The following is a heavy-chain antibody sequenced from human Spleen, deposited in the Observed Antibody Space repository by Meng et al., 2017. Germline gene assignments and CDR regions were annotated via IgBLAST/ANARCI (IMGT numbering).Heavy chain of an antibody. D-gene: IGHD3-3*01. V-gene: IGHV1-69*05. Sequence: SVKVSCKAPGGIFSNSVVGWVRQAPGQGLEWMGGINGVFGTTNYAQKFQGRVTITTDESTSTVYMELSSLRSEDTAVYYCAREYYDFWSGYLGGEYYGMDVWGQGTTVTVSS. CDR2: INGVFGTT. CDR1: GGIFSNSV. J-gene: IGHJ6*02. CDR3: AREYYDFWSGYLGGEYYGMDV.